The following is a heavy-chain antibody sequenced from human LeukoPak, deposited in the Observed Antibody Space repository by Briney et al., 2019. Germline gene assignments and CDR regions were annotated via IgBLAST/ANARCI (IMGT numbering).Heavy chain of an antibody. CDR3: ARVRAYCGGDCYPDAFDI. V-gene: IGHV3-7*01. Sequence: GGSLRLSCAASGFTFSSYSMNWVRQAPGKGLEWVANIKQDGSEKYYVDSVKGRFTISRDNAKNSLYLQMNSLRAEDTAVYYCARVRAYCGGDCYPDAFDIWGQGTMVTVSS. D-gene: IGHD2-21*02. J-gene: IGHJ3*02. CDR2: IKQDGSEK. CDR1: GFTFSSYS.